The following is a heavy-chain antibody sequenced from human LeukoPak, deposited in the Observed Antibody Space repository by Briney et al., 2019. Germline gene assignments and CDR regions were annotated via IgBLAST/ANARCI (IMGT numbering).Heavy chain of an antibody. D-gene: IGHD1-26*01. J-gene: IGHJ4*02. Sequence: PGGSLRLSCAASGFTFSSYEMNWVRQAPGKGLEWVSYISSSGSTIYYADSVKGRFTISRDNAKNSLYLQMNSLRAEDTAVYYCARSIVGATKFLELEWGLDYWGQGTLVTVSS. CDR3: ARSIVGATKFLELEWGLDY. CDR1: GFTFSSYE. V-gene: IGHV3-48*03. CDR2: ISSSGSTI.